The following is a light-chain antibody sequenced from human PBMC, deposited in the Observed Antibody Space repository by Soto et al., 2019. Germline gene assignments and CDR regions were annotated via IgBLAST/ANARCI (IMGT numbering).Light chain of an antibody. V-gene: IGKV3-15*01. CDR3: QQYNNWLIT. J-gene: IGKJ5*01. Sequence: EIVMTQSPATLSVSPGERATLSCRASQSVSGNLAWYQQKPGQAPRLLIYGASTRATGIPARFSGSGSGTDFTLTISSLQSEDFAVYYCQQYNNWLITFGQGTRLEI. CDR1: QSVSGN. CDR2: GAS.